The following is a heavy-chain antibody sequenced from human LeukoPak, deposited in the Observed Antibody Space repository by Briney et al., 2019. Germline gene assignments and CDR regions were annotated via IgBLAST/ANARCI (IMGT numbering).Heavy chain of an antibody. CDR2: IYTSGST. CDR3: ARGWAAAGYFDY. CDR1: GGSISSGSYY. V-gene: IGHV4-61*02. Sequence: ASETLSLTCTVSGGSISSGSYYWSWIRQPAGKGLEWIGRIYTSGSTNYNPSLKSRVTISVDTSKNQFSLKLSSVTAADTAVYYCARGWAAAGYFDYWGQGTLVTVSS. J-gene: IGHJ4*02. D-gene: IGHD6-13*01.